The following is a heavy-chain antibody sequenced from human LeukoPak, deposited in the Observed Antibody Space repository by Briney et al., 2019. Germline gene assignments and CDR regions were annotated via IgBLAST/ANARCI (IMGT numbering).Heavy chain of an antibody. D-gene: IGHD3-10*01. CDR1: GFTVKSNY. J-gene: IGHJ4*02. CDR3: AKSGYYGSGSYQYYFDY. V-gene: IGHV3-53*01. Sequence: GGSLRLSCAASGFTVKSNYMSWVRQAPGKGLEWVSVIYSGGSTYYADSVKGRFTISRDNSKNMLYLQMNSLRAEDTAVYYCAKSGYYGSGSYQYYFDYWGQGTLVTVSS. CDR2: IYSGGST.